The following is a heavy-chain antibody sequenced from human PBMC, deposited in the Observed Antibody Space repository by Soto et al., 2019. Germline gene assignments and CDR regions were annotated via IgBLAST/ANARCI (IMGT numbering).Heavy chain of an antibody. CDR2: IYHSGST. V-gene: IGHV4-38-2*01. CDR1: GYSISSGYY. CDR3: ARVRAGIVATPFDY. D-gene: IGHD5-12*01. J-gene: IGHJ4*02. Sequence: PSETLSLTCAVSGYSISSGYYWGWIRQPPGKGLEWIGSIYHSGSTYYNPSLKSRVTISVDTSKNQFSLKLSSVTAADTAVYYCARVRAGIVATPFDYWGQGTLVTVSS.